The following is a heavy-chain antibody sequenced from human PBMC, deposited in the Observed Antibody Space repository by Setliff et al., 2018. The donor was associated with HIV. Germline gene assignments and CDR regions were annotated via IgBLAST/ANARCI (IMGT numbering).Heavy chain of an antibody. J-gene: IGHJ4*02. CDR1: GFSFSSYA. CDR2: ISDSGGST. D-gene: IGHD3-22*01. V-gene: IGHV3-23*01. Sequence: PGGSLRLSCAASGFSFSSYAMSWVRQAPGKGLEWVPGISDSGGSTYYGDSVKGRFTISRDNSKNTLYLQMNSLRAEDTAVYYCAKGDSSSGYYWARFDYWGQGTLVTVSS. CDR3: AKGDSSSGYYWARFDY.